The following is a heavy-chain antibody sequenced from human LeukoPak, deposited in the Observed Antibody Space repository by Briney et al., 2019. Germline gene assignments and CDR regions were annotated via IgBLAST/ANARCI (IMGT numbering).Heavy chain of an antibody. V-gene: IGHV3-9*01. CDR3: ASLPRSYYYYMDV. CDR1: GFTFDDYA. CDR2: ISWNSGSI. Sequence: GRSLRLSCAASGFTFDDYAMHWVRQAPGKGLEWVSGISWNSGSIGYADSVKGRFTISRDNAKNSLYLQMNSLRAEDTAVYYCASLPRSYYYYMDVWGKGTTVTVSS. J-gene: IGHJ6*03.